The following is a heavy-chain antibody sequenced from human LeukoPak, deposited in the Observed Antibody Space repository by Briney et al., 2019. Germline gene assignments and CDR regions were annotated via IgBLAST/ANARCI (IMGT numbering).Heavy chain of an antibody. CDR3: ARAAARDLNYYYYYMDV. Sequence: GGSLRLSCAASGFTFDDYGMSWVRQAPGKGLEWVSGINWNGGSTGYADSVKGRFTISRDNAKNSLYLQMNSLRAEDTVLYYCARAAARDLNYYYYYMDVWGKGTTVTVSS. CDR2: INWNGGST. V-gene: IGHV3-20*04. J-gene: IGHJ6*03. CDR1: GFTFDDYG. D-gene: IGHD6-6*01.